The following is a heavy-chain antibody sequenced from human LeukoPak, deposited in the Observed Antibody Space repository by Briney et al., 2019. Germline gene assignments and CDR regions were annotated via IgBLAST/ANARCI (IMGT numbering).Heavy chain of an antibody. CDR1: GYIFINYW. D-gene: IGHD3-22*01. CDR2: INPTGGNT. J-gene: IGHJ3*01. V-gene: IGHV1-46*01. Sequence: ASVKVSCKASGYIFINYWMYWVRQAPGQGLEWMGLINPTGGNTNFAQNFQGRVTMTRDMSTSTVYMELRRLRSEDTAVYYCARGPHLRTYDSSSPAALDSWGQGTMVTVSS. CDR3: ARGPHLRTYDSSSPAALDS.